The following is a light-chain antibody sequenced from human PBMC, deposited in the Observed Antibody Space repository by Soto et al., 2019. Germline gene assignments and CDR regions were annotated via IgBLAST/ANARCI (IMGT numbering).Light chain of an antibody. CDR1: QFVNNY. Sequence: EIVLTQSPATLSLSPGERATLSCRASQFVNNYLAWYQQKPGQAPRLLIYDASNRATGIPARFSGSGSGTAFTLTTSSLEPEDFAVYYCQQRSDWPYTFGQGTKLEI. CDR2: DAS. CDR3: QQRSDWPYT. V-gene: IGKV3-11*01. J-gene: IGKJ2*01.